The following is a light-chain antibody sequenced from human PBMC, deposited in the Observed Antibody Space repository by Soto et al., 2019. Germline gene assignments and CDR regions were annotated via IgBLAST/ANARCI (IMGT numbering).Light chain of an antibody. J-gene: IGLJ2*01. CDR3: AAWDDSLNGRGV. CDR2: SNN. V-gene: IGLV1-44*01. CDR1: SSNIGSNT. Sequence: QSVLTQPPSASGTPGQRVTISCSGSSSNIGSNTVNWYQHLPGTAPKLLIYSNNQRPSGVPDRFSGSKSGTSASLAISGLQSEDEADYYCAAWDDSLNGRGVFGGGTKL.